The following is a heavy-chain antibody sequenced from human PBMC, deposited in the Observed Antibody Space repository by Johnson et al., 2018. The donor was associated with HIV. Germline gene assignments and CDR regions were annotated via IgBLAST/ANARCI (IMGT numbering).Heavy chain of an antibody. D-gene: IGHD3-10*01. CDR1: GFTFSNAW. J-gene: IGHJ3*02. CDR2: ISRSGSTI. V-gene: IGHV3-11*04. Sequence: QVQLVESGGGLVKPGGSLRLSCAASGFTFSNAWMSWVRQAPGKGLEWVSYISRSGSTITYADSVKGRFTISRDNTKNSLYLQMNSLRAEDTAVYYCANLAGSDAFDIWGQGTMVTVSS. CDR3: ANLAGSDAFDI.